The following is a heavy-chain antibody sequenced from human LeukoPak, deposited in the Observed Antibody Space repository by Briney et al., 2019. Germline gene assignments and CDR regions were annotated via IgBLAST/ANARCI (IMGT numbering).Heavy chain of an antibody. J-gene: IGHJ4*02. D-gene: IGHD1-26*01. CDR1: GFTFSSYS. CDR3: ARGVRGELPFDY. Sequence: GGSLRLSCAASGFTFSSYSMNWVRQAPGKGPEWVSSISSSSSYIYYADSVKGRFTISRDNAKNSLYLQMNSLRAEDTAVYYCARGVRGELPFDYWGQGTLVTVSS. V-gene: IGHV3-21*01. CDR2: ISSSSSYI.